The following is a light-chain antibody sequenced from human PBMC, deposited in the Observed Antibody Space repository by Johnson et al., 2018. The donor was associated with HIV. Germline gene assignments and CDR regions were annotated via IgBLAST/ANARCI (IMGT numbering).Light chain of an antibody. Sequence: SVLTQPPSVSAAPGQKVTISCSGSSSNIGNNYVSWYQQLPGTAPKLLIYENNKRPSGIPDRFSGSKSGTSATLGIAGLQPADEADYYCGTWDNSLSTGAVFGTATKVTVL. CDR1: SSNIGNNY. CDR3: GTWDNSLSTGAV. J-gene: IGLJ1*01. V-gene: IGLV1-51*02. CDR2: ENN.